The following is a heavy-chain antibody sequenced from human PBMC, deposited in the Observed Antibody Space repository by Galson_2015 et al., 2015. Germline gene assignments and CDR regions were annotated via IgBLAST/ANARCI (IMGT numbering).Heavy chain of an antibody. J-gene: IGHJ4*02. Sequence: CAISGDSVSSHSAAWNWIRQSPSRGLEWLGRTYYRSKWYNDYAVSVKSRITINPDTSKNQFSLQLNSVTPEDTAVYYCARDFGIAARPRYFDYWGQGTLVTVSS. CDR1: GDSVSSHSAA. CDR2: TYYRSKWYN. CDR3: ARDFGIAARPRYFDY. D-gene: IGHD6-6*01. V-gene: IGHV6-1*01.